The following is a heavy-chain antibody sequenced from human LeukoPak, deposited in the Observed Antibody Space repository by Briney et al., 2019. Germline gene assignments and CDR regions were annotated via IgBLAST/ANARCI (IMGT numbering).Heavy chain of an antibody. D-gene: IGHD3-10*01. CDR2: IYPGDSDT. V-gene: IGHV5-51*01. Sequence: GESLKIFCKGSGYIFTSYWIGWVRQMPGKGLEWMGIIYPGDSDTRYSPSFQGQVTIAADKTISTAYLQWSSLKASDTAMYYCARHLYYGSGSYYEDYWGQGTLVTVSS. J-gene: IGHJ4*02. CDR1: GYIFTSYW. CDR3: ARHLYYGSGSYYEDY.